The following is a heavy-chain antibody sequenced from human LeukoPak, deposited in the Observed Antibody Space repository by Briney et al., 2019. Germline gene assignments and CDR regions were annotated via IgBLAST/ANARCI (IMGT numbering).Heavy chain of an antibody. CDR3: ARTVGATANWFDP. V-gene: IGHV3-66*01. CDR1: EFSVGSNY. CDR2: IYSGGST. D-gene: IGHD1-26*01. J-gene: IGHJ5*02. Sequence: GGSLRLSCAASEFSVGSNYMTWVRQAPGKGLEWVSLIYSGGSTYYADSVKGRFTISRDNSKNTLYLQMNSLRAEDTAVYYCARTVGATANWFDPWGQGTLVTVSP.